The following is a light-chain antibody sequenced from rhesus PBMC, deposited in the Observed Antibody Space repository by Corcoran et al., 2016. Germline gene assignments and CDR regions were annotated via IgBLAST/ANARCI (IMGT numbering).Light chain of an antibody. Sequence: QAALTQPRSVSGSPGQSVTISCTGTSSDVGAYNYVSWYQQHPATAPKLMIYEVSKRPPGVSDRFSGSKSGNTASLTISGLQAEDEADYYCSSYAGSNTFTFGAGTRLTVL. V-gene: IGLV2-32*02. CDR3: SSYAGSNTFT. J-gene: IGLJ1*01. CDR1: SSDVGAYNY. CDR2: EVS.